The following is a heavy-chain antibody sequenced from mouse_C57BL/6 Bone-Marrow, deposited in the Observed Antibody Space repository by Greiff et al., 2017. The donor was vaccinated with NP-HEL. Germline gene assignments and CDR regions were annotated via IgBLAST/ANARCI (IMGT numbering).Heavy chain of an antibody. Sequence: QVQLQQSGAELVRPGASVTLSCKASGYTFTDYEMHWVKQTPVHGLEWIGAIDPETGGTAYNQKFKGKAILTADKSSSTAYMELRSLTSEDSAVYYCTRLGGYFWFAYWGQGTLVTVSA. D-gene: IGHD2-3*01. CDR1: GYTFTDYE. CDR3: TRLGGYFWFAY. J-gene: IGHJ3*01. CDR2: IDPETGGT. V-gene: IGHV1-15*01.